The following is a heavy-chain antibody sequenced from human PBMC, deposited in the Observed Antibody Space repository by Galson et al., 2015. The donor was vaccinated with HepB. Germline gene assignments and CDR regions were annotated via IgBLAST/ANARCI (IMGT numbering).Heavy chain of an antibody. D-gene: IGHD7-27*01. V-gene: IGHV3-23*01. CDR1: GFTFSTYA. Sequence: SLRLSCAASGFTFSTYAMNWVRQAPGKGLEWVSVISGDTAKIFHADSVEGRFTISRDNSMNTVYLQMDSLRAEDTAVYYCAKGGNWDSRYFDYWGQGSLVTGSS. CDR2: ISGDTAKI. J-gene: IGHJ4*02. CDR3: AKGGNWDSRYFDY.